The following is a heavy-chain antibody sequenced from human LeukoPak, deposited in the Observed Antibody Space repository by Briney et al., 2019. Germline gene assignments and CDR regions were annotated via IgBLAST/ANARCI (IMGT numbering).Heavy chain of an antibody. J-gene: IGHJ4*02. CDR2: IYTSGST. CDR1: GGSISSGSYY. Sequence: SETLSLTCTVSGGSISSGSYYWSWIRQPAGKGLEWIGRIYTSGSTNYNPSLKSRVTISVDTSKNQFSLKLSSVTAANTAVYYCARGYYDFWSGYFDYWGQGTLVTVSS. D-gene: IGHD3-3*01. CDR3: ARGYYDFWSGYFDY. V-gene: IGHV4-61*02.